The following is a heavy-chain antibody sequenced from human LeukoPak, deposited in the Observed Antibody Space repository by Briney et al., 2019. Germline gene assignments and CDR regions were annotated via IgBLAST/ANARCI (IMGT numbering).Heavy chain of an antibody. CDR1: GYTFTSCG. CDR2: ISAYNGNT. Sequence: ASVKVSCKASGYTFTSCGISWVRQAPGQGLEWMGWISAYNGNTNYAQKLQGRVTMTTDTSTSTAYMELRSLRSDDTAVYDCARVAEMATGPRGCDAFDIWGQGTMVTVSS. D-gene: IGHD5-24*01. V-gene: IGHV1-18*01. J-gene: IGHJ3*02. CDR3: ARVAEMATGPRGCDAFDI.